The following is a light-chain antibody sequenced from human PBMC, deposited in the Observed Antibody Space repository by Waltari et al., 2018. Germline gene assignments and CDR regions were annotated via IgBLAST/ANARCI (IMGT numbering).Light chain of an antibody. V-gene: IGLV2-14*01. CDR1: SRDVGGYNY. Sequence: QSAPTQPASVSGSPGQSITISCTGSSRDVGGYNYVSWYQQHPGKAPKLMIYEVSNRPSGVSNRFSGSKSGNTASLTISGLQAEDEADYYCSSYTSSSTLEVFGGGTNLTVL. J-gene: IGLJ2*01. CDR3: SSYTSSSTLEV. CDR2: EVS.